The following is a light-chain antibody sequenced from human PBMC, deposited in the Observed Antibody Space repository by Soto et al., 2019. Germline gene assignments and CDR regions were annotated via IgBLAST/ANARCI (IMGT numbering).Light chain of an antibody. Sequence: DIQLTQSPAFLSASLGDRVTISCRASQGISSHLAWYQQKPGKAPELLIYAASTLQSGVPSRFSGSGSGTEFPLTISSLQSEDFATYFCQHLNSYPRALSFGGQTKVEIK. CDR2: AAS. J-gene: IGKJ4*01. V-gene: IGKV1-9*01. CDR3: QHLNSYPRALS. CDR1: QGISSH.